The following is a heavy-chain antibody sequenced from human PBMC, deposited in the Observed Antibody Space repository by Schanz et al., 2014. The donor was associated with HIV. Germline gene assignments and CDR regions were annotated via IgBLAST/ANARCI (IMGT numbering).Heavy chain of an antibody. CDR2: ISAYKGNT. Sequence: QVQLVQSGAEVKKPGASVKVSCKASGYTFTSYDINWVRQAPGQGLEWMGWISAYKGNTNYAQKLQGRVTMTRDTSISTAYMELSRLRSDDTAVYYCARGIVGATPAFDIWGQGTMVTVSS. J-gene: IGHJ3*02. D-gene: IGHD1-26*01. V-gene: IGHV1-18*01. CDR3: ARGIVGATPAFDI. CDR1: GYTFTSYD.